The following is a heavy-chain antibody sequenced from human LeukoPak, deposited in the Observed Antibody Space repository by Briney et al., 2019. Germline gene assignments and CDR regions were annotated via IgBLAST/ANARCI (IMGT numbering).Heavy chain of an antibody. J-gene: IGHJ6*02. D-gene: IGHD5-12*01. CDR2: INPNRGGT. Sequence: GASVKVSCRASGYTLTRHYIHGVRHPPRQGLVGMGYINPNRGGTHYAQKFQDRLTIPRDTHVSTAYMELSSLRSDDTPVYICARDGRIEASRDYYYYYGMDVWGQRTTVTVS. CDR3: ARDGRIEASRDYYYYYGMDV. CDR1: GYTLTRHY. V-gene: IGHV1-2*02.